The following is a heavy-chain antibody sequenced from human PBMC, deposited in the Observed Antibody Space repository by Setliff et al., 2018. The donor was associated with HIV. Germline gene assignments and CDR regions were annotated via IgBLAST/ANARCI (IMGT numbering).Heavy chain of an antibody. V-gene: IGHV1-69*02. J-gene: IGHJ6*03. CDR1: RSTFNGHT. Sequence: SVKVSCKASRSTFNGHTINWVRQAPGQGLDWMGRIIPILGVANYAQRFQGKVTSTADKSTSTAYMELTSLRFDDTAMYYCVRGVQSPPHYSYYYMDVWGEGTMVTVSS. CDR2: IIPILGVA. D-gene: IGHD3-3*01. CDR3: VRGVQSPPHYSYYYMDV.